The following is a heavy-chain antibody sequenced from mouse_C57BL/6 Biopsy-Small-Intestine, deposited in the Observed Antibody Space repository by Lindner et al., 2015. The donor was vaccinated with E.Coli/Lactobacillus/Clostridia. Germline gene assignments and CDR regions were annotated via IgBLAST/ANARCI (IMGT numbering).Heavy chain of an antibody. Sequence: VQLQESGPELVKPGTSVRMSCKASGYTFTDHHMNWVKQSHGKSLEWIGRVNPSNGGTSYNQKFKGKATLTVDKSLSTVYMQLHSLTSEDSAVYYCAKYYYDGSYWYFDVWGAGTTVTVSS. V-gene: IGHV1-26*01. CDR3: AKYYYDGSYWYFDV. CDR1: GYTFTDHH. D-gene: IGHD1-1*01. J-gene: IGHJ1*01. CDR2: VNPSNGGT.